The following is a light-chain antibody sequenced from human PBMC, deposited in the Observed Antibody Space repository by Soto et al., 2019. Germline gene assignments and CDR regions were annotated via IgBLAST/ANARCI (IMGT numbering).Light chain of an antibody. Sequence: DIQMTQSPSTLSASVGDRVTITCRASQSIATWLAWYQKKPGEAPNRLIPKASNLESGVPSRVSGSGSGTEFTLTISSLQPDDFATYYCQQYNTFFPSFGQGTKVEMK. CDR1: QSIATW. J-gene: IGKJ2*03. CDR2: KAS. V-gene: IGKV1-5*03. CDR3: QQYNTFFPS.